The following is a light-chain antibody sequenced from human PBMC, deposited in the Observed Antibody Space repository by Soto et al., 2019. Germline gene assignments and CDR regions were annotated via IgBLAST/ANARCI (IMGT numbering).Light chain of an antibody. CDR3: QQYGSSPPYT. CDR1: QSVSSSY. Sequence: IVLTQSPGTLSLSPGERATLSCRASQSVSSSYLAWYQQKPGQAPRLLIYGASSRATGIPDRFSGSGSGTDFTLTISRLEPEAFAVYYCQQYGSSPPYTFGQGTKLEIK. J-gene: IGKJ2*01. V-gene: IGKV3-20*01. CDR2: GAS.